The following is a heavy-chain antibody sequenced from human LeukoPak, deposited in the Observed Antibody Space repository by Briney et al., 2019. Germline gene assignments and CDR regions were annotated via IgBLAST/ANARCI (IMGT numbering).Heavy chain of an antibody. Sequence: LETLSLTRTVSVVALSSSSYYRGWIRPPPGEGLEWIGGISYTGSTSYTPSLTSRVSLYVDTCMNPFSLWLRSVIPAETGVCFCARLPGRLRLPAFYYWGQGTLVTVSS. CDR3: ARLPGRLRLPAFYY. CDR1: VVALSSSSYY. CDR2: ISYTGST. D-gene: IGHD5-12*01. J-gene: IGHJ4*02. V-gene: IGHV4-39*02.